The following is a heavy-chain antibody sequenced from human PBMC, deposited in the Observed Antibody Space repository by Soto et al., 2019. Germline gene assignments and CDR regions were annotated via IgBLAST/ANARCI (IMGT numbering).Heavy chain of an antibody. D-gene: IGHD3-22*01. V-gene: IGHV4-39*07. J-gene: IGHJ4*02. CDR1: GASISSDNYY. Sequence: SETLSLTCSVSGASISSDNYYWGWIRQTPGKGLEWIGSIYYSGNTYYNPSLKSRLTISVDTSKNQFSLKLSSVTAADTAVYYCASGHPYYDSSGYSKPFDYWGQGTLVTVSS. CDR2: IYYSGNT. CDR3: ASGHPYYDSSGYSKPFDY.